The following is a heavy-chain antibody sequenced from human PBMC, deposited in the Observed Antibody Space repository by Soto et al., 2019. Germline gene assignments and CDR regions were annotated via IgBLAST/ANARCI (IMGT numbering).Heavy chain of an antibody. D-gene: IGHD6-19*01. CDR1: GFTFSSYA. Sequence: GESLKISCAASGFTFSSYAMSWVRQAPGKGLEWVSAISGSGGSTYYADSVKGRFTISRDNSKNTLYLQMNSLRAEDTAVYYCAKDQRAVAGNYYYYYGMDVWGQGTTVTVSS. CDR3: AKDQRAVAGNYYYYYGMDV. V-gene: IGHV3-23*01. J-gene: IGHJ6*02. CDR2: ISGSGGST.